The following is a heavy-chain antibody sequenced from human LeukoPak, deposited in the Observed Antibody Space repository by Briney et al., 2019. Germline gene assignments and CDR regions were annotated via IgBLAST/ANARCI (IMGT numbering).Heavy chain of an antibody. CDR2: IYYSGST. D-gene: IGHD6-6*01. CDR1: GGSISSYY. CDR3: ARGQLVTVSYYYYGMDV. Sequence: PSETLSLTCTVPGGSISSYYWSWIRQPPGKGLEWIGYIYYSGSTNYNPSLKSRVTISVDTCKNQFSLKLSSVTAADTAVYYCARGQLVTVSYYYYGMDVWGQGTTVTVSS. J-gene: IGHJ6*02. V-gene: IGHV4-59*08.